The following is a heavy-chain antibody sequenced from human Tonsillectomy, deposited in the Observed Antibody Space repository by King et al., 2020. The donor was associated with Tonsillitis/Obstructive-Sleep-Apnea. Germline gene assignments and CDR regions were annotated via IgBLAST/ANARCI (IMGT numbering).Heavy chain of an antibody. CDR2: ISDSGDYI. Sequence: QLVQSGGGPAKPGGSLRLSCAASRFSFGAYSMNWVRQAPGKGLEWVSTISDSGDYIDYADSVKGRFTISRDNAKNSLYLQMNSLRAEDTAVYYCAREGLYWGQGTLVTVSS. CDR3: AREGLY. V-gene: IGHV3-21*01. CDR1: RFSFGAYS. J-gene: IGHJ4*02.